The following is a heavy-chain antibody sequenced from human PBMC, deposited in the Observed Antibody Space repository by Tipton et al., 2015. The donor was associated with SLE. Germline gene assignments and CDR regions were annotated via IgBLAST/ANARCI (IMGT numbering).Heavy chain of an antibody. V-gene: IGHV4-34*01. CDR2: INHSGST. J-gene: IGHJ4*02. CDR3: ARDPIWSEGSVY. Sequence: TLSLTCSVYGGSFSNYYWTWIRQPPGKGLEWIGAINHSGSTSYNPSLQSRVTISVDTSKNQFSLKLNSVTAADTAVYYCARDPIWSEGSVYWGQGTPVTVSP. D-gene: IGHD1-1*01. CDR1: GGSFSNYY.